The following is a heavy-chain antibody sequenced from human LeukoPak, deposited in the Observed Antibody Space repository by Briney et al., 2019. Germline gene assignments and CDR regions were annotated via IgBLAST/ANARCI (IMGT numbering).Heavy chain of an antibody. J-gene: IGHJ5*02. Sequence: GGSLRLSCAASGFTFSSYAIHWVRQAPGKGLEWVAVISYDGSNEYYADSVKGRFTISRNNSKNTVFLQMSSLRAEDTALYYCARAPMFYYDSSGYIRSWFDPWGQGTLVTVSS. CDR3: ARAPMFYYDSSGYIRSWFDP. CDR2: ISYDGSNE. D-gene: IGHD3-22*01. V-gene: IGHV3-30*04. CDR1: GFTFSSYA.